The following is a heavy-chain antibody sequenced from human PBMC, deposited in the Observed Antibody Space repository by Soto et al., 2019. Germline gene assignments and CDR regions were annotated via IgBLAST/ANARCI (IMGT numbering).Heavy chain of an antibody. J-gene: IGHJ1*01. CDR3: ATGRSEVVPGAMDT. V-gene: IGHV4-4*07. CDR2: IYPTGST. Sequence: QVQLQESGPGLVKPSETLSLSCTVSGGSFSSHYCNWVRESAGKGLEWFGRIYPTGSTTYHPSLKSRLTMSVDTSKNQFYLRLTSMTAADTAVYYCATGRSEVVPGAMDTWGQGTLVTVSS. CDR1: GGSFSSHY. D-gene: IGHD2-2*01.